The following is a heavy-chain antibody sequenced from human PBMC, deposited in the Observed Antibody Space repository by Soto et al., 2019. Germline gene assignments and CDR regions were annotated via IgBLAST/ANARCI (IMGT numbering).Heavy chain of an antibody. CDR1: GFTFSSYW. Sequence: PGGSLRLSCAASGFTFSSYWMSWVRQAPGKGLEWVANIKQDGSEKYYVDSVKGRFTISRDNAKNSLYLQMNSLRAEDTAVYYCARVPVHLYGLCDYWGQGTLVTVSS. J-gene: IGHJ4*02. D-gene: IGHD3-16*01. CDR3: ARVPVHLYGLCDY. CDR2: IKQDGSEK. V-gene: IGHV3-7*01.